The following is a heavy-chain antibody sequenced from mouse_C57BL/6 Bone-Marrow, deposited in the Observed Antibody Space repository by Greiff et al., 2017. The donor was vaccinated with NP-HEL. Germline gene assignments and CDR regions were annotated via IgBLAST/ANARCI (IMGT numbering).Heavy chain of an antibody. CDR3: ARDDYGSSYYSDD. CDR1: GYTFTSYW. V-gene: IGHV1-59*01. Sequence: QVQLQQPGAELVRPGTSVKLSCKASGYTFTSYWMHWVKQRPGQGLEWIGVIDPSDSYTNYNQKFKGKATLTVDTSSSTAYMQLSSLTSDDSAVYYCARDDYGSSYYSDDWGQDTTLTVSS. D-gene: IGHD1-1*01. J-gene: IGHJ2*01. CDR2: IDPSDSYT.